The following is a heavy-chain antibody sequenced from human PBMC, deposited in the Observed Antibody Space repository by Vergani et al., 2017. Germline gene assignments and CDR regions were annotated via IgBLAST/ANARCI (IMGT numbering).Heavy chain of an antibody. CDR3: ARDSSPETTVTSRYYYYYYGMDV. J-gene: IGHJ6*02. D-gene: IGHD4-17*01. V-gene: IGHV3-66*02. CDR1: GFTVSSNY. CDR2: IYSGGST. Sequence: EVQLVESGGGLVQPGGSLRLSCAASGFTVSSNYMSWVRQAPGKGLEWVSVIYSGGSTYYADSVKGRFTISRDNSKNTLYLQMNSLGAEDTAVYYCARDSSPETTVTSRYYYYYYGMDVWGQGTTVTVSS.